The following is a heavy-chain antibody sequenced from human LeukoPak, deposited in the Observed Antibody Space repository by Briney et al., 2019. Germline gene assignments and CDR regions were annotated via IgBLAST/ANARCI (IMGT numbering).Heavy chain of an antibody. Sequence: SETLSLTCTVSGGSISSSSYYWGWIRQPPGKGLEWIGSIYYSGNTYYNPSLNSRVTISVDTSKNQFSLKLSSVTAADTAVYYCARVHDYGINWGQGTLVTVSS. CDR2: IYYSGNT. D-gene: IGHD4-17*01. CDR3: ARVHDYGIN. V-gene: IGHV4-39*01. CDR1: GGSISSSSYY. J-gene: IGHJ4*02.